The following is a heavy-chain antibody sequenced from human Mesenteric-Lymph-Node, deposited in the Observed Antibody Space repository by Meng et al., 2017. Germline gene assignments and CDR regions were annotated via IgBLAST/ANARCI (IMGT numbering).Heavy chain of an antibody. D-gene: IGHD3-22*01. CDR3: ATQPMQHSFDSSGAFDY. V-gene: IGHV4-39*07. Sequence: GSLRLSCTVSGGSISSSSYYWGWIRQPPGKGLEWIGSIYYSGSTYYNPSLKSRVTISVDTSKNQFSLKLSSVNAADTAVYYCATQPMQHSFDSSGAFDYWGQGALVTVSS. CDR1: GGSISSSSYY. CDR2: IYYSGST. J-gene: IGHJ4*02.